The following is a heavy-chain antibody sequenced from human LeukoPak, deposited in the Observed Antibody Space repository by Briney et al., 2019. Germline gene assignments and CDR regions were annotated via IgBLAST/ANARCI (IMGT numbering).Heavy chain of an antibody. CDR2: IYYSGST. D-gene: IGHD6-13*01. Sequence: NPSETLSLTCTVSGGSISSSSYYWGWIRQPPGKGLEWIGSIYYSGSTYYNPSLKSRVTISVDTSKNQFSLKLSSVTAADTAVYYCARVGYSTKQGGGFDYYYYYMDVWGKGTTVTVSS. J-gene: IGHJ6*03. CDR3: ARVGYSTKQGGGFDYYYYYMDV. CDR1: GGSISSSSYY. V-gene: IGHV4-39*07.